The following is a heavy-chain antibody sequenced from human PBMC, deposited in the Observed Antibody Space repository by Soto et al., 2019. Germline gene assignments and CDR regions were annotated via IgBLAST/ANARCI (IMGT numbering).Heavy chain of an antibody. D-gene: IGHD1-26*01. V-gene: IGHV3-30*03. J-gene: IGHJ6*02. CDR3: WASGSYPHLRIVHYYYGMDV. CDR2: ISYDGSNK. Sequence: GGSLRLSCAASGFTFSSYGMHWVRQAPGKGLEWVAVISYDGSNKYYADSVKGRFTISRDNSKNTLYLQMNSLRAEDTAVYYCWASGSYPHLRIVHYYYGMDVWGQGTTVTVSS. CDR1: GFTFSSYG.